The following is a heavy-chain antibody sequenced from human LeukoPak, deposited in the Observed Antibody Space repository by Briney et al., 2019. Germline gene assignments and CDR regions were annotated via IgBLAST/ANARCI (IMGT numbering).Heavy chain of an antibody. Sequence: GSLRLSCAASGFTFSSYWMHWVRQAPGKGLVWVSRINSDGSSTSYADSVKGRFTISRDNAKNTLYLQMSSLRAEDTAVYYCAREGGGKWELPVYYYGMDVWGQGTTVTVSS. J-gene: IGHJ6*02. CDR2: INSDGSST. D-gene: IGHD1-26*01. CDR3: AREGGGKWELPVYYYGMDV. V-gene: IGHV3-74*01. CDR1: GFTFSSYW.